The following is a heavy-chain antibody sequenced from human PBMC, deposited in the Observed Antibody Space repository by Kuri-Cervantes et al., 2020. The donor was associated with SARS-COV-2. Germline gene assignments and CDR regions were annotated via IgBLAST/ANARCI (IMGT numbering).Heavy chain of an antibody. CDR3: AIGYYGSGSYYYYYYMDV. Sequence: SVKVSCKASGGTFSSYAISWVRQAPGQGLEWMGRIIPILGIANYAQKFQGRVTITADKSTSTAYMELSSLRSEDTAVYYCAIGYYGSGSYYYYYYMDVWGKGTTVTVSS. D-gene: IGHD3-10*01. V-gene: IGHV1-69*04. CDR2: IIPILGIA. CDR1: GGTFSSYA. J-gene: IGHJ6*03.